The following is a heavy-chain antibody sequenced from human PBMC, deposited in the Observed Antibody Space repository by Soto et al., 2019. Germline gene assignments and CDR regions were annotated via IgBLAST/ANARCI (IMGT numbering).Heavy chain of an antibody. CDR1: GYSFTSYW. D-gene: IGHD3-3*02. Sequence: PGESLKISCKVSGYSFTSYWIGWVRQMPGKGLEWMGIIYPGDSDTRYSPSFQGQVTISADKSISTAYLQWSSLKASDTAMYYCARHGSISSPYYYYYGMDVWGKGTTVTVSS. CDR3: ARHGSISSPYYYYYGMDV. V-gene: IGHV5-51*01. J-gene: IGHJ6*04. CDR2: IYPGDSDT.